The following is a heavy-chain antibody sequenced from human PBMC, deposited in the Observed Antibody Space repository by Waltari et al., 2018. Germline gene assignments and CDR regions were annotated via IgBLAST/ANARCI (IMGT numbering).Heavy chain of an antibody. D-gene: IGHD4-17*01. CDR1: GFTFSRHY. CDR3: ARGMTTVTTWSLYYYYGMDV. V-gene: IGHV3-66*02. Sequence: VQLVESGGGVVQPGRSLRLSCAASGFTFSRHYMSWVRQDQGKGLEWVSVIYSGGSTYYADSVKGRFTISRDNSKNTLYLQMNSLRAEDTAVYYCARGMTTVTTWSLYYYYGMDVWGQGTTVTVSS. J-gene: IGHJ6*02. CDR2: IYSGGST.